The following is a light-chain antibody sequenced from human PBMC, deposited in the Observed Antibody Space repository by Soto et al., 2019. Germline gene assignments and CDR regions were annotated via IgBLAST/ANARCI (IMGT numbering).Light chain of an antibody. J-gene: IGKJ1*01. Sequence: DIQMTQSPSSLSASVGDIVTITCRASQSIGNYLNWYQQKPGKAPRLLIYGASTLKSGVPSRFSGSASATEFTLTISSLQPDDFATYYCQQYKSFWTFGQGTKVDI. CDR2: GAS. CDR1: QSIGNY. V-gene: IGKV1-39*01. CDR3: QQYKSFWT.